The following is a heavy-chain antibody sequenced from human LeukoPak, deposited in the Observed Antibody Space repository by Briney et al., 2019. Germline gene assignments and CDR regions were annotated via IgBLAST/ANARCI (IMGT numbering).Heavy chain of an antibody. Sequence: SETLSLTFTVSDDYIKNYFWTWLRQSPGEGLEWIGYVFYSGRTSYNPSLRSRLTMSVDTSKSQFSLNLKSVTAADTAVYYCARGTRRYYDGSGYYYGEFDYWGQGILVTASS. D-gene: IGHD3-22*01. J-gene: IGHJ4*02. V-gene: IGHV4-59*01. CDR1: DDYIKNYF. CDR3: ARGTRRYYDGSGYYYGEFDY. CDR2: VFYSGRT.